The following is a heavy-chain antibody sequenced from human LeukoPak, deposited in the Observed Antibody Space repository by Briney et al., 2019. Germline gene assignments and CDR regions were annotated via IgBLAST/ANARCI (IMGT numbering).Heavy chain of an antibody. Sequence: GGSLRLSCAASGFTLRSNYMTWVRQAPGKGLEWVANVKPDGRDKHYVDSVEGRFTISRDDAKNSLYLQMNSLRAEDTAVYYCARTNYYDSSGPYWGQGTLVTVSS. D-gene: IGHD3-22*01. CDR1: GFTLRSNY. J-gene: IGHJ4*02. CDR2: VKPDGRDK. CDR3: ARTNYYDSSGPY. V-gene: IGHV3-7*01.